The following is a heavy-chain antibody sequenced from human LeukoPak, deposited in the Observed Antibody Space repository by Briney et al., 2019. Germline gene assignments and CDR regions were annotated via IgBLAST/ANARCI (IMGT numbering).Heavy chain of an antibody. J-gene: IGHJ4*02. CDR1: GYTFTSYG. CDR2: ISAYNGNT. V-gene: IGHV1-18*01. CDR3: ARDRGYDFWSGWTPVDY. D-gene: IGHD3-3*01. Sequence: GASVTVSCTASGYTFTSYGISWVRQAPGQGLEWMGWISAYNGNTNYAQKLQGRVTMTTDTSTSTAYMELRSLRSDDTAVYYCARDRGYDFWSGWTPVDYWGQGTLVTVSS.